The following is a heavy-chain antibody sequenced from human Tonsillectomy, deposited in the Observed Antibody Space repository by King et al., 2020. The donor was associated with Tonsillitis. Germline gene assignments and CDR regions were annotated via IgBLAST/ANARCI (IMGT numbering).Heavy chain of an antibody. D-gene: IGHD4-17*01. J-gene: IGHJ5*02. CDR1: GFTFTSYW. Sequence: VQLVESGGGLVQPGGSLRLSCTASGFTFTSYWMHWVRQAPGKGLMWVSRISTDGSSIRYADSVKGRFTMSRDNAKNTVYLRMNSLRAEDTAVYYCATDPEVDGDPASGSCFYPWGQGTLVTVSA. V-gene: IGHV3-74*01. CDR2: ISTDGSSI. CDR3: ATDPEVDGDPASGSCFYP.